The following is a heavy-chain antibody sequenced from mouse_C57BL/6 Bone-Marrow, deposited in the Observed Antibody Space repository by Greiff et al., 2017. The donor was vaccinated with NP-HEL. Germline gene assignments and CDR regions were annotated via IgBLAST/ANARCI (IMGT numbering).Heavy chain of an antibody. CDR3: ATTLYYYEFDY. Sequence: VQLQQSGPVLVKPGASVKMSCKASGYTFTDYYMNWVKQSHGKSLEWIGVINPYNGGTSYNQKFKGKATLTVDKSSSTAYMELNSLTSEDSAVYYCATTLYYYEFDYWGQGTTLTVSS. V-gene: IGHV1-19*01. CDR1: GYTFTDYY. J-gene: IGHJ2*01. D-gene: IGHD1-1*01. CDR2: INPYNGGT.